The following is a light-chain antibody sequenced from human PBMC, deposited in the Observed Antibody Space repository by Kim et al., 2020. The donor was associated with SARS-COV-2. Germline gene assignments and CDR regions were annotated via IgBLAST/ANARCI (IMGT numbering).Light chain of an antibody. CDR2: SAS. J-gene: IGKJ1*01. CDR3: QQSYTFPRT. V-gene: IGKV1-39*01. CDR1: QSVSSY. Sequence: DIQMTQSPSSLSASVGDRVTIICLASQSVSSYLNWYQQKPGKAPKLLIYSASSLQSDVPSRFTGSGSGTDFTLTISSLQPEDFATYYCQQSYTFPRTFGQGTKVDIK.